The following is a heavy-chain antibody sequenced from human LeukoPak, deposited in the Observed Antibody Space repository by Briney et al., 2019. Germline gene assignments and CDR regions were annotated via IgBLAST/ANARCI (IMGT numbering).Heavy chain of an antibody. CDR1: GGTFSSYA. J-gene: IGHJ4*02. CDR2: IIPIFGTA. D-gene: IGHD6-19*01. Sequence: GASVKVSCKASGGTFSSYAISWVRQAPGQGLEWMGGIIPIFGTANYAQKFQGRVTITADESTSTAYMELSSLRAEDTAMYYCAREGDSSGSLGDYWGQGILVTVSS. V-gene: IGHV1-69*13. CDR3: AREGDSSGSLGDY.